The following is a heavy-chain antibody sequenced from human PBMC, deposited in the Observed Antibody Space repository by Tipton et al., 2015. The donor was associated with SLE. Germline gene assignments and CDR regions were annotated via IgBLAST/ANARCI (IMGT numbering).Heavy chain of an antibody. J-gene: IGHJ3*01. Sequence: TLSLTCAVSGDSVSSTSYYWSWVRQPPGKGLEWIGEINHSGSTNYNPSLKSRVTISVDTSKNQFSLKLRSVTAADTAVYYCARDGEVPWGQGTMVTVSS. CDR2: INHSGST. CDR1: GDSVSSTSYY. D-gene: IGHD3-10*01. V-gene: IGHV4-39*07. CDR3: ARDGEVP.